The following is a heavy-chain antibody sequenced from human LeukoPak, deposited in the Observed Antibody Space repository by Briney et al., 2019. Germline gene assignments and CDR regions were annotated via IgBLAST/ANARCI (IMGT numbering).Heavy chain of an antibody. CDR1: GYTLTELS. D-gene: IGHD1-26*01. V-gene: IGHV1-24*01. J-gene: IGHJ6*02. CDR3: ARGQLPIYYYYYYYGMDV. Sequence: ASVKVSCKVSGYTLTELSMHWVRQAPGKGLEWMGGFDPEDGETIYAQKFQGRVTMTRNTSISTAYMELSSLRSEDTAVYYCARGQLPIYYYYYYYGMDVWGQGTTVTVPS. CDR2: FDPEDGET.